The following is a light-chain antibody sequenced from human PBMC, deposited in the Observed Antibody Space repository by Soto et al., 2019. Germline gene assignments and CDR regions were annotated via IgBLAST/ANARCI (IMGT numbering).Light chain of an antibody. CDR1: SSDVGGYNY. Sequence: QSALTQPASVSGSPGRSITISCTGTSSDVGGYNYVSWYQHRPGKAPKLMIFDVSNRPSGVSNRFSGSKSGNTASLTISGLQPEDEADYYCSSYTTSNTRQIVFGTGTKVTVL. CDR2: DVS. V-gene: IGLV2-14*03. J-gene: IGLJ1*01. CDR3: SSYTTSNTRQIV.